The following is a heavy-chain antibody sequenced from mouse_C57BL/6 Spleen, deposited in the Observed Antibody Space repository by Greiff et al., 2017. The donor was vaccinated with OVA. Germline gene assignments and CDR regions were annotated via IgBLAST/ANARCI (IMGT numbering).Heavy chain of an antibody. Sequence: VQGVESGPGLVAPSQSLSITCTVSGFSLTSYAISWVRQPPGKGLEWLGVIWTGGGTNYNSALKSRLSISKDNSKSQVFLKMNSLQTDDTARYYCARNYDYDAYYFDYWGQGTTLTVSS. CDR3: ARNYDYDAYYFDY. CDR2: IWTGGGT. V-gene: IGHV2-9-1*01. D-gene: IGHD2-4*01. J-gene: IGHJ2*01. CDR1: GFSLTSYA.